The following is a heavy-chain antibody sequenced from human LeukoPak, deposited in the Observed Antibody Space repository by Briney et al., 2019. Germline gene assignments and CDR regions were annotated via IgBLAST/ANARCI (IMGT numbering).Heavy chain of an antibody. CDR1: GFTFSSYG. CDR2: IWYDGSNK. CDR3: VRVTHSSYSYGYGHGDY. Sequence: GGSLRLSCAASGFTFSSYGMHWIRQAPGKGLKWVAVIWYDGSNKYYADSVRGRFTISRDNSKNTLYLQMNSLRAEDTAVYHCVRVTHSSYSYGYGHGDYWGQGTLVTVSS. J-gene: IGHJ4*02. D-gene: IGHD5-18*01. V-gene: IGHV3-33*01.